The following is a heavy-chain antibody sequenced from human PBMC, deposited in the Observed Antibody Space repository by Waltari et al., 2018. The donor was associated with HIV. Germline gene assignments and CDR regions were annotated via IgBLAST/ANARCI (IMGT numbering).Heavy chain of an antibody. CDR3: ARDYCINGPCCFYYGMDV. Sequence: QVQLVQSGAEIKRPGSSVKVSCKASGGTFSSSTISWVRQAPGHGLEWTGRISPIFKIVNYGKKFQSRLTITAEKSTSTAYMELSSLRAEDTAIYFCARDYCINGPCCFYYGMDVWGQGTTVTVSS. V-gene: IGHV1-69*08. CDR1: GGTFSSST. CDR2: ISPIFKIV. D-gene: IGHD2-8*01. J-gene: IGHJ6*02.